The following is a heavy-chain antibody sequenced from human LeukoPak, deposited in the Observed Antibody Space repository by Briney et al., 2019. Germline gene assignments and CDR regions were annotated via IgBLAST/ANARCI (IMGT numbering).Heavy chain of an antibody. J-gene: IGHJ4*02. CDR1: GYSFTSHW. D-gene: IGHD2-15*01. Sequence: GESLKISCKGSGYSFTSHWIAWVRQMPGKGLEWMGITNPGDSDTRYSPSFQGQVTISADKSVSTAYLQWSSLEASDTAIYYCARRYCSGGTCYYFDYWGQGTLVTVSS. CDR3: ARRYCSGGTCYYFDY. CDR2: TNPGDSDT. V-gene: IGHV5-51*01.